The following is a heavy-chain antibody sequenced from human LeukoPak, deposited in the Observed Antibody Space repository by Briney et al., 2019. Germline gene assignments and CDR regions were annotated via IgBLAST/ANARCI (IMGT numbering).Heavy chain of an antibody. CDR1: GFTLSDYF. CDR3: ARGYDGSANDAFHI. D-gene: IGHD1-26*01. J-gene: IGHJ3*02. V-gene: IGHV3-72*01. CDR2: TRNKANSYST. Sequence: GGSLRLSCAASGFTLSDYFMDWVRQAPGKGLEWVGRTRNKANSYSTEYAASVKGRFIISRDESKNSLYLQMNSLKTEDTAAYYCARGYDGSANDAFHIWGQGTMVTVSS.